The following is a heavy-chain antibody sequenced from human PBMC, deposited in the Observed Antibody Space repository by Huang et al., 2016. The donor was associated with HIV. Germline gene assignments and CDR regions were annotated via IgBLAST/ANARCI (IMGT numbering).Heavy chain of an antibody. Sequence: VQLIESGGGVVQPGKSLRLSCATSGFFLSNYGMHWVRQAQGKGLKLVAFIRNDGMKKNYAYSVRGRFTVGRDNAQNTLFLQMSSLRVDDTAVYYCARGDYYDSSGYHPGHFDYWGQGILVTVSS. CDR2: IRNDGMKK. D-gene: IGHD3-22*01. CDR3: ARGDYYDSSGYHPGHFDY. J-gene: IGHJ4*02. CDR1: GFFLSNYG. V-gene: IGHV3-33*04.